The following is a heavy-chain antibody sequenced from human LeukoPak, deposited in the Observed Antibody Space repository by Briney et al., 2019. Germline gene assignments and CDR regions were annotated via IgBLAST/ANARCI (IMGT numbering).Heavy chain of an antibody. Sequence: ASVKVSCKASGGTFSSYAISWVRQAPGQGLEWMGGIIPIFGTANYAQKFQGRVTITTDESTSTAYMELSSLRSEDTAVYYCARGLPPRYCSSTSCPIDYWGQGTLVTVSS. CDR3: ARGLPPRYCSSTSCPIDY. V-gene: IGHV1-69*05. CDR1: GGTFSSYA. D-gene: IGHD2-2*01. CDR2: IIPIFGTA. J-gene: IGHJ4*02.